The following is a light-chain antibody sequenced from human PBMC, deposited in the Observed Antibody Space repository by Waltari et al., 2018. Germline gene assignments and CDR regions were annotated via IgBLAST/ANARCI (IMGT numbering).Light chain of an antibody. CDR3: QQSYNWPRT. V-gene: IGKV3-11*01. J-gene: IGKJ1*01. CDR1: QSTSSY. Sequence: IVLTQSPATLSLSPGARATLSCRASQSTSSYLAWYQQKPGQAPRLLICDGANRATGIPARFSGSGSKTDFTLTIASLEPEDSAVYYCQQSYNWPRTFGQGTKVEIK. CDR2: DGA.